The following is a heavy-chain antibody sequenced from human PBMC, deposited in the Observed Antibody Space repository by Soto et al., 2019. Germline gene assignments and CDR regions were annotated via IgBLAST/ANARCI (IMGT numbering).Heavy chain of an antibody. D-gene: IGHD6-13*01. CDR1: GFNFSTYW. V-gene: IGHV5-51*01. CDR2: IYPGDSDT. Sequence: PGESLKISCQGSGFNFSTYWIAWVRQMPGKGLEWMGVIYPGDSDTTYSSSFQGQVTISVDKSISTAYLQWSSLKASDTAMYYCASRVMGSSWYFGMDVWGQGTTVTVSS. J-gene: IGHJ6*02. CDR3: ASRVMGSSWYFGMDV.